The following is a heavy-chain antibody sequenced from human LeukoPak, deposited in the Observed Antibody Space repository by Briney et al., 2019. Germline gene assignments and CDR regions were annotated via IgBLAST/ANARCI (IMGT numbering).Heavy chain of an antibody. D-gene: IGHD5-12*01. CDR3: ASVDIVATGWFDP. CDR2: IYYSGST. J-gene: IGHJ5*02. Sequence: SETLSLTCTVSGGSISSYYWSWIRQPPGKGLEWIGYIYYSGSTNYNPSLKSRVTISVDTSKNQFSLRLSSVTAADTAVYYCASVDIVATGWFDPWGQGTLVTVSS. CDR1: GGSISSYY. V-gene: IGHV4-59*12.